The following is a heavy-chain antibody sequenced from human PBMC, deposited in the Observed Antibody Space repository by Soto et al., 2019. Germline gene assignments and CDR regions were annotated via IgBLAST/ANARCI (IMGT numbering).Heavy chain of an antibody. D-gene: IGHD3-10*01. Sequence: ASVKVSCKASGYTFTSYYMHWVRQAPGQGLEWMGIINPSGGSTSYAQKFQGRVTMTRDTSTSTVYMELSSLRSEDTAVYYCARLDRDMVRGPGERIDYWGQGTLVTVSS. CDR2: INPSGGST. V-gene: IGHV1-46*01. J-gene: IGHJ4*02. CDR1: GYTFTSYY. CDR3: ARLDRDMVRGPGERIDY.